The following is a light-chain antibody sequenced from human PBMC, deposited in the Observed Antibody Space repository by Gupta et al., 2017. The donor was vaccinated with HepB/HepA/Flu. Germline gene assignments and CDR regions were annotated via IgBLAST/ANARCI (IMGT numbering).Light chain of an antibody. CDR1: QNITSNS. CDR2: ATS. Sequence: EIVLTQSPGTLSLAPGDRTTLPCRASQNITSNSLTWYQQKPGQAPRLLIYATSSRATGIPDRFIGSGSGTDFSLTISGLEPEDFAVYYCQQYGTSPWTFGQGTKMEI. V-gene: IGKV3-20*01. CDR3: QQYGTSPWT. J-gene: IGKJ1*01.